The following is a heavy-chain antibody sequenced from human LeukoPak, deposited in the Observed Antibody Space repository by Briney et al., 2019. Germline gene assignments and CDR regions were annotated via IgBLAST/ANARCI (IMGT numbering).Heavy chain of an antibody. J-gene: IGHJ1*01. CDR3: ARAALWIQLWLEGSEYFQH. CDR2: ISAYNGNT. D-gene: IGHD5-18*01. V-gene: IGHV1-18*01. CDR1: GYTFTSYG. Sequence: GASVKVSCKPSGYTFTSYGISRVRQAPGQGLEGMGWISAYNGNTNYAQKLQGRVTMTTDTSTSTAYMELRSLRSDDTAVYDCARAALWIQLWLEGSEYFQHWGQGTLVTVSS.